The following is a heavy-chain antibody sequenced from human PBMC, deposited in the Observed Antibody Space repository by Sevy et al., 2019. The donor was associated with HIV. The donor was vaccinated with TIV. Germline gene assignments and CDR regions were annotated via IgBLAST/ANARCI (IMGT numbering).Heavy chain of an antibody. CDR2: ISAYNGNT. CDR3: ARDEQPGYSSSWYGY. J-gene: IGHJ4*02. D-gene: IGHD6-13*01. Sequence: ASVKVSCKASGYTFTSYGISWVRQAPGQGLEWMGWISAYNGNTNYAQKLQGRVTMTTDTSTSTAYMELRSLRSDDTAVYYCARDEQPGYSSSWYGYWGQGTLVTVSS. V-gene: IGHV1-18*01. CDR1: GYTFTSYG.